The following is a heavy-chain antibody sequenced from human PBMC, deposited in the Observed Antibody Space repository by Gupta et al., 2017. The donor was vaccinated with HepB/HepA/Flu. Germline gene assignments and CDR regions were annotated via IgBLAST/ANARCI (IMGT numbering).Heavy chain of an antibody. CDR2: ISDSGGGT. CDR1: GFTFSNCA. V-gene: IGHV3-23*01. Sequence: EVQLLESGVGLVQPGGSLRLSCAASGFTFSNCAMNWVRQAPGKGLEWVSSISDSGGGTYNADSVKCRFTISRENSKNTLFLRMNSLRADDSAVYYCAKRVAGDDWGQGTLVTVSA. J-gene: IGHJ4*02. D-gene: IGHD3-10*01. CDR3: AKRVAGDD.